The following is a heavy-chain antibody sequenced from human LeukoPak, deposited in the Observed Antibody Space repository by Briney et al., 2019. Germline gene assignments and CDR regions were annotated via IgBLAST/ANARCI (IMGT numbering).Heavy chain of an antibody. V-gene: IGHV3-66*01. D-gene: IGHD2-21*02. CDR1: GFTVSSNY. CDR2: IYSGGST. J-gene: IGHJ3*02. CDR3: AREEAPRDKAFGI. Sequence: GRSLRLSCAASGFTVSSNYMSWVRQAPGKGLEWVSVIYSGGSTYYADSVKGRFTISRDNSKNTLYLQMNSLRAEDTAVYYCAREEAPRDKAFGIWGQGTMVTVSS.